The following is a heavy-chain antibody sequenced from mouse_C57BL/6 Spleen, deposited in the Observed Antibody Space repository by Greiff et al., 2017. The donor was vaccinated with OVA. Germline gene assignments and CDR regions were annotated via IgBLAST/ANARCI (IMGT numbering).Heavy chain of an antibody. J-gene: IGHJ1*03. V-gene: IGHV10-1*01. CDR3: VRDGSSYWYFDV. Sequence: EVQLVESGGGLVQPKGSLKLSCAASGFSFNTYAMNWVRQAPGKGLEWVARIRSKSNNYATYYADSVKDRFTISRDDSESMLYLQMNNLKTEDTAMYYCVRDGSSYWYFDVRGTGTTVTVSS. CDR1: GFSFNTYA. D-gene: IGHD1-1*01. CDR2: IRSKSNNYAT.